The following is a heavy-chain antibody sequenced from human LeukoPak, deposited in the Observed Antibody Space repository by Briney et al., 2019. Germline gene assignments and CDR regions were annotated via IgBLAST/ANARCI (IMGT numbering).Heavy chain of an antibody. D-gene: IGHD3-3*01. J-gene: IGHJ6*02. CDR3: ARRTYYDFWSGRYYYGMDV. Sequence: KGLEWXXEINHSGSTNYHPSLKSRVTISVDTSKNQFSLKLSSVTAADTAVYYCARRTYYDFWSGRYYYGMDVWGQGTTVTVSS. CDR2: INHSGST. V-gene: IGHV4-34*01.